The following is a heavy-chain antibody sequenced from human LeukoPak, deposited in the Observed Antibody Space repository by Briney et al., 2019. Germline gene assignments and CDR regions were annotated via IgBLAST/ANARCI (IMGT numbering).Heavy chain of an antibody. V-gene: IGHV4-59*01. CDR3: AGALALGQLLFDY. J-gene: IGHJ4*02. CDR2: IYYSGST. CDR1: GGSISSYY. Sequence: SETLSLTCTVSGGSISSYYWSWIRQPPGKGLEWIGYIYYSGSTNYNPSLKSRVTISVDTSKNQFSLKLSSVTAADTAVYYCAGALALGQLLFDYWGQGTLVTVSS. D-gene: IGHD1-26*01.